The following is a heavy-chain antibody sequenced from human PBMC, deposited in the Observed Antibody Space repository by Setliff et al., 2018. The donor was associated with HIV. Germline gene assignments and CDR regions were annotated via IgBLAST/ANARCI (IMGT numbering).Heavy chain of an antibody. J-gene: IGHJ2*01. CDR3: ARSQRLPGLQPPYWYFDL. Sequence: KPSETLSLTCAVYGESCSDSYYTWIRQPPGQGLEWIGQISHTGSTTYNSSLKSRVTMSVDSSRNQFSLTLTSMSVPDTAVYFCARSQRLPGLQPPYWYFDLWGRGTLVTVSS. CDR2: ISHTGST. CDR1: GESCSDSY. V-gene: IGHV4-34*01. D-gene: IGHD6-25*01.